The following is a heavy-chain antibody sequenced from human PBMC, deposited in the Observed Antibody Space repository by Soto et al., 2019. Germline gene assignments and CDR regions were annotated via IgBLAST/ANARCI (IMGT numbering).Heavy chain of an antibody. CDR2: ISSNGGST. Sequence: GGSLRLSCSASGFTFSSYAMHWVRQAPGKGLEYVSAISSNGGSTYYADSVKGRFTISRDNSKNTLYLQMSSLRAEDTAVYYCVKDWASGXWSGQLQDYWGQGTLVTVSS. J-gene: IGHJ4*02. CDR1: GFTFSSYA. D-gene: IGHD3-3*01. V-gene: IGHV3-64D*08. CDR3: VKDWASGXWSGQLQDY.